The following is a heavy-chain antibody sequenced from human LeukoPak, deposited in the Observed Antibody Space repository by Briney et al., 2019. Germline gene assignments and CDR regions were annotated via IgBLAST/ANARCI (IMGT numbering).Heavy chain of an antibody. CDR2: INAYNGNT. CDR1: GYTFTNYG. V-gene: IGHV1-18*01. CDR3: ARDLGMIVVSPLYFDY. D-gene: IGHD3-22*01. Sequence: GASVTVSCTASGYTFTNYGISWVRQAPRQGLEWLGWINAYNGNTNCAQKLQGRVTMSTDTSTNTAYMELRSLRSDDTALYYCARDLGMIVVSPLYFDYWGQGTLVTVSS. J-gene: IGHJ4*02.